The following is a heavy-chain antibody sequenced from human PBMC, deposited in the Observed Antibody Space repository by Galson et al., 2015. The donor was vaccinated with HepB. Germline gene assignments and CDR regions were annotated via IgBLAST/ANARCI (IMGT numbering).Heavy chain of an antibody. V-gene: IGHV3-64D*06. D-gene: IGHD1-14*01. J-gene: IGHJ5*02. CDR3: LKPTYKLLLSGSAWFDP. Sequence: SLRLSCAASGFSFSTFPTYWVRQAPGKGLEYVSAISGDGRSTYYGDSVKGRFTMSRDNSKNTLYLHMSSLRPADTATFYCLKPTYKLLLSGSAWFDPWGQGTLVTVSS. CDR1: GFSFSTFP. CDR2: ISGDGRST.